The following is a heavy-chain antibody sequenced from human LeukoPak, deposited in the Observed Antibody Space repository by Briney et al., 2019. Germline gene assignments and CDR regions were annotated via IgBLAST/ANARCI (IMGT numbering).Heavy chain of an antibody. CDR3: ARGWGYGSGSYYNAHGMDV. D-gene: IGHD3-10*01. CDR2: ISSSSSYT. CDR1: GFTFSDYY. J-gene: IGHJ6*02. Sequence: GGSLRLSGAASGFTFSDYYMSWIRQAPGKGLEWVSYISSSSSYTNYADSVKGRFTISRDNSKNTLYLQMNSLRAEDTAVYYCARGWGYGSGSYYNAHGMDVWGQGTTVTVSS. V-gene: IGHV3-11*05.